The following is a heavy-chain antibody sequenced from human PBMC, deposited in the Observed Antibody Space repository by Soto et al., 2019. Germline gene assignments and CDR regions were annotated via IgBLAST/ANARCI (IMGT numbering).Heavy chain of an antibody. Sequence: GESLKISCKGSGYSFTSYWIGWVRQMPGKGLEWMGIIYPGDSDSKYSPSFQGQVTISADKAISTAYLQWTSLKASDTAMYYCARSPNRYDSSGYYAEYFQHWGQGTRVSVSS. CDR3: ARSPNRYDSSGYYAEYFQH. CDR1: GYSFTSYW. V-gene: IGHV5-51*01. CDR2: IYPGDSDS. J-gene: IGHJ1*01. D-gene: IGHD3-22*01.